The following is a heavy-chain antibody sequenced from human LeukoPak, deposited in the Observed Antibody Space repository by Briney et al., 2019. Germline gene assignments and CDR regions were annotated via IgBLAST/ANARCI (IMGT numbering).Heavy chain of an antibody. CDR2: ISSSSSYI. D-gene: IGHD1-20*01. J-gene: IGHJ4*02. CDR3: ARLLVYNSGGEAFDH. CDR1: GFTFSSYE. V-gene: IGHV3-21*01. Sequence: PGGSLRLSCAASGFTFSSYEMNWVRQAPGKGLEWVSSISSSSSYIYYADSVKGRFTISRDNAKNSLYLQMNSLRAEDTAVYYCARLLVYNSGGEAFDHWGQGTLVTVSS.